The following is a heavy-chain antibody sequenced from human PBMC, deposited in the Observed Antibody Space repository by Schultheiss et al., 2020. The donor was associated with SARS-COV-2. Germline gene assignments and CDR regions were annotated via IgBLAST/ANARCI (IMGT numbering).Heavy chain of an antibody. J-gene: IGHJ3*02. CDR2: ISAHNGNT. CDR1: GYTFSSYG. CDR3: ARVVGGAAGVGAFDI. D-gene: IGHD2-15*01. V-gene: IGHV1-18*01. Sequence: ASVKVSCKASGYTFSSYGISWVRQAPGQGLEWMGWISAHNGNTNYAQKLQGRVTMTTDTSTSTAYMELRSLRSDDTAVYYCARVVGGAAGVGAFDIWGQGTMVTVSS.